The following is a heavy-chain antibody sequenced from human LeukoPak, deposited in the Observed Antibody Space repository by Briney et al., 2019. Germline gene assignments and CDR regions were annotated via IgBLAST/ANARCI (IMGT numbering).Heavy chain of an antibody. D-gene: IGHD2-2*01. V-gene: IGHV3-74*01. J-gene: IGHJ4*02. CDR1: GFTLSTYW. CDR2: INGDGRDT. CDR3: ARGSSTGWPDYFDY. Sequence: GGSLRLPCAASGFTLSTYWMHWVRQAPGKGLLWVSRINGDGRDTPYADSVKGRFTISRDNAKNTLYLQMNSLRAEDTAVYYCARGSSTGWPDYFDYWGRGTLVTVSS.